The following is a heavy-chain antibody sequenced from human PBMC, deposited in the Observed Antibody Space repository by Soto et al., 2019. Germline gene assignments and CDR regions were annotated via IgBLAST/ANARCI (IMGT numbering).Heavy chain of an antibody. D-gene: IGHD4-17*01. J-gene: IGHJ4*02. CDR1: GFTFSSYA. CDR3: AQDLGLYGVYTRGYYFDY. CDR2: ISGSGGST. V-gene: IGHV3-23*01. Sequence: EVQLLESGGGLVQPGGSLRLSCAASGFTFSSYAMSWVRQAPGKGLEWVSAISGSGGSTYYADSVKGRFTISRDNSKNTMYLQMNSLRAEDTAVYYCAQDLGLYGVYTRGYYFDYWGQGTLVTVSS.